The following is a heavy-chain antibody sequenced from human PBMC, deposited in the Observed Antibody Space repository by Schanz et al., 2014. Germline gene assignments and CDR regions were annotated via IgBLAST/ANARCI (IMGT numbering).Heavy chain of an antibody. CDR2: ISHDGNNK. Sequence: LVESGGGLIQPGGSLRLSCAASGFTFGSYPIHWVRQAPGKGLEWVAVISHDGNNKYYGDSVKGRFTISRDNSDNTLFLQMNSMRAEDTAVYYCAKVREWWPYYFDYWGQGTLVTVSS. V-gene: IGHV3-30*04. J-gene: IGHJ4*02. CDR3: AKVREWWPYYFDY. D-gene: IGHD2-15*01. CDR1: GFTFGSYP.